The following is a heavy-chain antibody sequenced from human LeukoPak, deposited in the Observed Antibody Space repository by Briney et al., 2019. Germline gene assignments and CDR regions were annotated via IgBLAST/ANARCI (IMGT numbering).Heavy chain of an antibody. CDR2: IRSKAYGGTT. V-gene: IGHV3-49*03. D-gene: IGHD1-26*01. CDR3: TRGSQVGATIYDDY. Sequence: GGSLRLSCTASGFTVGDYAMSWFRQAPGKGLEWVGFIRSKAYGGTTEYAASVKGRFTISRDDSKSIAYLQMNSLKTEDTAVYYCTRGSQVGATIYDDYWGQGTLVTVSS. CDR1: GFTVGDYA. J-gene: IGHJ4*02.